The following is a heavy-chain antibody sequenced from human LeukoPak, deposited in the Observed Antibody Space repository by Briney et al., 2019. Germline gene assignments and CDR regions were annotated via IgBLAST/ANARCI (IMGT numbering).Heavy chain of an antibody. D-gene: IGHD3-9*01. J-gene: IGHJ4*02. CDR3: ASLDILTGYYSTPEVDY. V-gene: IGHV3-30*04. CDR2: ISYDGSNK. CDR1: GFTFSSYA. Sequence: GRSLRLSCAASGFTFSSYAMHWVRQAPGKGLEWVAVISYDGSNKYYADSVKGRFTISRGNSKNTLYLQMNSLRAEDTAVYCCASLDILTGYYSTPEVDYWGQGTLVTVSS.